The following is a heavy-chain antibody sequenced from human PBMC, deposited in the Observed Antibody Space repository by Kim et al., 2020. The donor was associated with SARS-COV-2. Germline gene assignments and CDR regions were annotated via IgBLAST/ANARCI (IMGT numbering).Heavy chain of an antibody. D-gene: IGHD2-2*01. V-gene: IGHV3-64D*06. CDR2: ISSNGGST. CDR3: VKFGLTRPAVWSNDAFDI. J-gene: IGHJ3*02. Sequence: GGSLRLSCSASGFTFSSYAMHWVRQAPGKGLEYVSAISSNGGSTYYADSVKGRFTISRDNSKNTLYLQMSSLRAEDTAVYYCVKFGLTRPAVWSNDAFDIWGQGTMVTVSS. CDR1: GFTFSSYA.